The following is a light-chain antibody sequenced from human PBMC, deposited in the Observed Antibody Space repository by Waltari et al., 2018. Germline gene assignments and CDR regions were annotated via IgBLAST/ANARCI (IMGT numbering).Light chain of an antibody. V-gene: IGLV2-8*01. CDR1: SSDVGGYAF. CDR3: GSYAGSNIFV. CDR2: EVS. Sequence: QSALTQPPSASGSPGQSLTIPCTGTSSDVGGYAFASWYQQHPGKAPKVLISEVSHRPSGVPDRFSGSKSGNTASLTVSGLQAEDEADYYCGSYAGSNIFVFGTGTKVTVL. J-gene: IGLJ1*01.